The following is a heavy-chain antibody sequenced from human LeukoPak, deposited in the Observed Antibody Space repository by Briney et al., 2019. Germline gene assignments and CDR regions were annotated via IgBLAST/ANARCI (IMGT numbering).Heavy chain of an antibody. CDR3: ARGARADIVVVPAAPEGGWFDP. CDR1: GYTFTSYG. CDR2: ISAYNGNT. Sequence: ASVKVSCKASGYTFTSYGISWVRQAPGQGLEWMGWISAYNGNTNYAQKLQGRATMTTDTSTSTAYMELRSLRSDDTAVYYCARGARADIVVVPAAPEGGWFDPWRQGTLVTV. J-gene: IGHJ5*02. D-gene: IGHD2-2*01. V-gene: IGHV1-18*01.